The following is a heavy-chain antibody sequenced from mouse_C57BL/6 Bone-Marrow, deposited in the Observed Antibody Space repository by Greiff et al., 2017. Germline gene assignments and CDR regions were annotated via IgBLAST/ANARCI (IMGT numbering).Heavy chain of an antibody. Sequence: QVQLKQSGAELVKPGASVKISCKASGYAFSSYWMNWVKQRPGKGLEWIGQIYPGDGDTNYNGKFKGKATLTADKSSSTAYMQLSSLTSEDSAVYFCARNYGSIAMDYWGQGTSVTVSS. J-gene: IGHJ4*01. D-gene: IGHD1-1*01. CDR2: IYPGDGDT. V-gene: IGHV1-80*01. CDR1: GYAFSSYW. CDR3: ARNYGSIAMDY.